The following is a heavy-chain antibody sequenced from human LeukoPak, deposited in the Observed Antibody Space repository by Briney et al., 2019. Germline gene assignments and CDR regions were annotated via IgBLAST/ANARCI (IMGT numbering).Heavy chain of an antibody. CDR2: ISYDGSNK. D-gene: IGHD3-10*01. CDR1: EFTFSSYG. CDR3: AKDVGYYGSGSSSDC. Sequence: GGSLRLSCAASEFTFSSYGMHWVRQAPGKGLEWVAVISYDGSNKYYADSVKGRFTVSRDNSKNTLYLQMNSLRAEDTAVYYCAKDVGYYGSGSSSDCWGQGTLVTVSS. J-gene: IGHJ4*02. V-gene: IGHV3-30*18.